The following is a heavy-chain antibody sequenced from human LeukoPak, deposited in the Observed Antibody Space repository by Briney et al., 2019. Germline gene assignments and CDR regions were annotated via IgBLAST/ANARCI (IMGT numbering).Heavy chain of an antibody. CDR3: ARHYMVRGVINNYFDY. Sequence: SETLSLTCTVSGGSISSSSYYWGWIRQPPGKGLEWIGSIYYSGSTYYNPSLKSRVTISVDTSKNQFFLKLSSVTAADTAVYYCARHYMVRGVINNYFDYWGQGTLVTVSS. CDR2: IYYSGST. CDR1: GGSISSSSYY. J-gene: IGHJ4*02. D-gene: IGHD3-10*01. V-gene: IGHV4-39*01.